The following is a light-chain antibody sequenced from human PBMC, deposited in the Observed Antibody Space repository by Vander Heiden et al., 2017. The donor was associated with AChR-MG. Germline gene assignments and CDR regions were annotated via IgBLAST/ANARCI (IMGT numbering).Light chain of an antibody. Sequence: SYELTQPPPVSVSPGQTARITCSGDAVPKQYAYWYQQKPGQAPVLVIYKDSERPSGIPERFSGSSSGTTVTLTISGVQAEDEADYYCQSADSSGTHVVFGGGTKLTVL. V-gene: IGLV3-25*03. CDR3: QSADSSGTHVV. CDR1: AVPKQY. CDR2: KDS. J-gene: IGLJ2*01.